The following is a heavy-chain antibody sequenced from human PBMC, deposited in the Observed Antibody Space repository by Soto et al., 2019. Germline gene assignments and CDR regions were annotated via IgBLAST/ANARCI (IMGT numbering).Heavy chain of an antibody. V-gene: IGHV4-59*01. CDR2: IYYSGST. Sequence: PSETLSLTCTVSGGSISSYYWSWIRQPPGKGLEWIGYIYYSGSTNYNPSLKSRVTISVDTSKNQFSLKLSSVTAADTAVYYCARDGGYYDSSGSDYFDYWGQVTLVTVSS. D-gene: IGHD3-22*01. CDR1: GGSISSYY. J-gene: IGHJ4*02. CDR3: ARDGGYYDSSGSDYFDY.